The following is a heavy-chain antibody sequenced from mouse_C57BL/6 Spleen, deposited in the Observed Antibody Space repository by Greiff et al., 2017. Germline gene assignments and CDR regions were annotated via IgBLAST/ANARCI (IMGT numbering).Heavy chain of an antibody. J-gene: IGHJ1*03. Sequence: QVQLQQPGAELVKPGASVKLSCKASGYTFTSYWMHWVKQRPGQGLEWIGMIHPNSGSTNYNEKFKSKATLTVDKSSSTAYMQLSSLTSEDSAVYYCAREGTGERYFDVWGTGTTVTVSS. CDR1: GYTFTSYW. CDR2: IHPNSGST. CDR3: AREGTGERYFDV. D-gene: IGHD3-3*01. V-gene: IGHV1-64*01.